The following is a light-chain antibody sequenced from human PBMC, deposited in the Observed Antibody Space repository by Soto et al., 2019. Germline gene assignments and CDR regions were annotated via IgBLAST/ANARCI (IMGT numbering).Light chain of an antibody. Sequence: QLVLTQPASVSGSPGQSITISCTGTSSDVGGYNYVSWYQQHPGKAPKLMIYDVSNRPSGVSNRFSGSKSGNTASLTISGLQAEDEADYYCSSYTSSSPYVFGTGTKVTAL. CDR3: SSYTSSSPYV. V-gene: IGLV2-14*01. CDR1: SSDVGGYNY. J-gene: IGLJ1*01. CDR2: DVS.